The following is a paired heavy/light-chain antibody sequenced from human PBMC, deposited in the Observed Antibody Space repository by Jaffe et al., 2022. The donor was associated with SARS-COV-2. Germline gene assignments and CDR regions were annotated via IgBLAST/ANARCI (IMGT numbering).Light chain of an antibody. Sequence: EIVLTQSPGTVSLSPGGRATLSCRASQSVSTYMAWYQQKPGQAPRLLLYSAASRATGIPDRFGGSGSGTDFTLTISKVEPEDFAVYYCQQYSSSLPLSFGQGTRLEIK. J-gene: IGKJ5*01. CDR1: QSVSTY. CDR3: QQYSSSLPLS. CDR2: SAA. V-gene: IGKV3-20*01.
Heavy chain of an antibody. CDR3: ARHGTSLNYVYAMDV. Sequence: EVQLVQSGPEVKKPGESLRISCQASKFNLTTYWITWVRQVPGKGLEWMGRIDPSDSYTNYSPSFRGHVALSVDTSINTAYLQWSSLKASDSAMYFCARHGTSLNYVYAMDVWGQGTTVTVSS. CDR2: IDPSDSYT. D-gene: IGHD4-4*01. V-gene: IGHV5-10-1*03. CDR1: KFNLTTYW. J-gene: IGHJ6*02.